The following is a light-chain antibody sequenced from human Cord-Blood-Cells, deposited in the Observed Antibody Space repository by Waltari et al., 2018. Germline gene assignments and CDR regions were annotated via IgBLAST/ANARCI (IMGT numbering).Light chain of an antibody. CDR1: QSVSSN. V-gene: IGKV3-15*01. J-gene: IGKJ1*01. CDR3: QQYKNWPPWT. CDR2: GAS. Sequence: EIVMTQSPATLSVSPGERATLSCRASQSVSSNLAWYQQKPGQAPRLLIYGASTRATGIPARFSGMGSGKEVTLTISSLQSEDFAVYYGQQYKNWPPWTFGQGTKVEIK.